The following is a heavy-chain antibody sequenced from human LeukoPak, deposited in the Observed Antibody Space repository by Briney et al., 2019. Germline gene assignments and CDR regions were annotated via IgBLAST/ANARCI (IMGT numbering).Heavy chain of an antibody. CDR2: IIPILGIA. CDR1: GGTFSSYA. J-gene: IGHJ5*02. D-gene: IGHD1-26*01. CDR3: ARDYPHIPTTTSNWFDP. Sequence: SVKVSFKSSGGTFSSYAISWVRQAPGQGLEWMGRIIPILGIANYAQTFQGRVTITADKSTSTAYMELSSLRSEDTAVYYCARDYPHIPTTTSNWFDPWGQGTLVTVSS. V-gene: IGHV1-69*04.